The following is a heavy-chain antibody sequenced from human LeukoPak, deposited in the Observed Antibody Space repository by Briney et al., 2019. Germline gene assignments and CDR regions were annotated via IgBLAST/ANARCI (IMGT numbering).Heavy chain of an antibody. V-gene: IGHV3-21*01. Sequence: GGSLRLFCAASGFTFSSYSMNWVRQAPGKGLEWVSSISSSSSYIYYADSVKGRFTISRDNAKNSLYLQMNSLRAEDTAVYYCAGVRYYYDSSGYYVPSRFDYWGQGTLVTVSS. CDR1: GFTFSSYS. CDR2: ISSSSSYI. CDR3: AGVRYYYDSSGYYVPSRFDY. D-gene: IGHD3-22*01. J-gene: IGHJ4*02.